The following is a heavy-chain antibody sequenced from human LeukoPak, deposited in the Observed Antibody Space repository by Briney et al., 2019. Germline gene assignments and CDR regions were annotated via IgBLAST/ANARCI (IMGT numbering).Heavy chain of an antibody. CDR1: GFPFNAYW. Sequence: GGSLRLSCFASGFPFNAYWMTWARQAPGKGLEWVAVISYDGSNKYYADSVKGRFTISRDNSKNTLYLQMNSLRAEDTAVYYCAREAQPTYYYDSSGYSVGYWGQGTLVTVSS. CDR3: AREAQPTYYYDSSGYSVGY. V-gene: IGHV3-30*03. J-gene: IGHJ4*02. CDR2: ISYDGSNK. D-gene: IGHD3-22*01.